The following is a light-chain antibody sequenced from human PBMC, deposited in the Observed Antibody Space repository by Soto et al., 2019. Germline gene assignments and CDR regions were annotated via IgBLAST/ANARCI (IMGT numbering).Light chain of an antibody. CDR3: QQRYDWPWT. V-gene: IGKV3-11*01. J-gene: IGKJ1*01. CDR2: DVS. Sequence: IVLTQSPAIMSLSPGESASLXXRASQSVSDYLAWYQQKPGQAPRXFIYDVSKRATGIPARFSGSGSGTDFTLTISSLEPEDFAVYFCQQRYDWPWTFGLGTKVDIK. CDR1: QSVSDY.